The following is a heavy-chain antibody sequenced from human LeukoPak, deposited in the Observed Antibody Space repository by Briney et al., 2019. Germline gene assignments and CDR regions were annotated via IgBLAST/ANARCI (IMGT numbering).Heavy chain of an antibody. D-gene: IGHD2-8*01. J-gene: IGHJ4*02. CDR3: AGRLMVYAIGPFDY. CDR2: ISSSSYI. CDR1: GFTVSINS. V-gene: IGHV3-69-1*01. Sequence: GGSLRLSCTVSGFTVSINSMNWVRQAPGKGLEWVSSISSSSYIYYADSVKGRFTISRDNAKNSLYLQMNSLRAEDTAVYYCAGRLMVYAIGPFDYWGQGTLVTVSS.